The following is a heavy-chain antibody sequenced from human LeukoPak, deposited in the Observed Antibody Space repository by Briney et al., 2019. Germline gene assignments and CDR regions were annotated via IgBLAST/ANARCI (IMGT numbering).Heavy chain of an antibody. Sequence: ASVKVSCKASGYTFINNWMHWVRQAPGQGLEWMGWINPNSGNINYAQKFEGRVTMTRDTSISTAYMELSRLRFDDTAVYYCARIAAALNWFDPWGQGTLVTVSS. CDR3: ARIAAALNWFDP. J-gene: IGHJ5*02. V-gene: IGHV1-2*02. D-gene: IGHD6-13*01. CDR2: INPNSGNI. CDR1: GYTFINNW.